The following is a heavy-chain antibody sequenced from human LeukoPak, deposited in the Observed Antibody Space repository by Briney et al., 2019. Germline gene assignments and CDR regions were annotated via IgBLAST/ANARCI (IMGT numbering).Heavy chain of an antibody. Sequence: PGRSLRLSCAASGFTFSNYAIHWVRQAPGKGLEWEAVISYDGNNKYCAASVKGRFTISRDNSKNTLYLQMNSLRAEDTAVYYCARPQGGRQLWLHFDYWGQGTLVTVSS. V-gene: IGHV3-30-3*01. CDR3: ARPQGGRQLWLHFDY. J-gene: IGHJ4*02. CDR1: GFTFSNYA. D-gene: IGHD5-18*01. CDR2: ISYDGNNK.